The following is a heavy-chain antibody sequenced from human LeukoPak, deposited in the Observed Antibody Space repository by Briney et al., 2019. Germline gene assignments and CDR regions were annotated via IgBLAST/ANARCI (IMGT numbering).Heavy chain of an antibody. CDR3: TRPGPEQLVVGWFDP. CDR1: GFTFSSYA. D-gene: IGHD6-6*01. Sequence: GGSLRLSCAASGFTFSSYAMSWVRQAPGKGLEWVGFIRSKAYGGTTEYAASVKGRFTISRDDSKSIAYLQMNSLKTEDTAVYYCTRPGPEQLVVGWFDPWGQGTLVTVSS. CDR2: IRSKAYGGTT. V-gene: IGHV3-49*04. J-gene: IGHJ5*02.